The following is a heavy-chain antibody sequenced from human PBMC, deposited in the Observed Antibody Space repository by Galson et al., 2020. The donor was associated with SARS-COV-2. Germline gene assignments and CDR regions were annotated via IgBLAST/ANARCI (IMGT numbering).Heavy chain of an antibody. Sequence: SETLSLTCTVSGGSMSNYYWSWIRQPPGKGPEWLGYIYFSGSTNYNPSLKSRVTISVDTSKNQFSLKLSSVTAADTAIYYCAGDDLGVTTINGFVYWGQGTLVSVSS. CDR2: IYFSGST. J-gene: IGHJ4*02. V-gene: IGHV4-59*01. CDR3: AGDDLGVTTINGFVY. CDR1: GGSMSNYY. D-gene: IGHD2-21*02.